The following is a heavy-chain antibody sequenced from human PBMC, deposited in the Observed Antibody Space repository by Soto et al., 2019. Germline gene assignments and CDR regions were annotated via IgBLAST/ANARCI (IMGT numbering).Heavy chain of an antibody. Sequence: QVQLVQSGAEVKKPGASVKVSCKASGYTFTSYDINWVRQATGQGLEWMGWMNPNSGNTGYAQKFKGRVTMTRNTSISTAYMELSSLRSEDTTVYYCAREDPYSSGWFSFGFTWFDPWGQGTLVTVSS. CDR1: GYTFTSYD. J-gene: IGHJ5*02. V-gene: IGHV1-8*01. D-gene: IGHD6-19*01. CDR2: MNPNSGNT. CDR3: AREDPYSSGWFSFGFTWFDP.